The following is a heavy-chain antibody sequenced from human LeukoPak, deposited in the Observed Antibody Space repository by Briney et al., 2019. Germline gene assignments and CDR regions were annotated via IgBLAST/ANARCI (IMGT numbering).Heavy chain of an antibody. V-gene: IGHV3-48*03. CDR2: ISSSGSTI. CDR1: GFTFSSYE. J-gene: IGHJ4*02. CDR3: ARSYYVEYFDY. D-gene: IGHD2/OR15-2a*01. Sequence: GGSLRLSCAASGFTFSSYEMNWVRQAPGKGLEWVSYISSSGSTIYYADSVEGRFTISRDNAKNSLYLQMNSLRAEDTAVYYCARSYYVEYFDYWGQGTLVTVSS.